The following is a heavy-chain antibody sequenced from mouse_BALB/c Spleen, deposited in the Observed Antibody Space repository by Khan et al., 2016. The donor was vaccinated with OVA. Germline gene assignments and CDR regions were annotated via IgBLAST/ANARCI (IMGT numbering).Heavy chain of an antibody. J-gene: IGHJ3*01. D-gene: IGHD2-14*01. CDR2: MIYSGNT. CDR1: GDSITSGY. Sequence: VQLKESGPSLVKPSQTLSLTCSVTGDSITSGYWSWIRKFPGNKLEYMGYMIYSGNTYYNPSLKSRISITRHTSKNQYYLQLNSVTTEDTATNFCARSTYGYAFAYWGQGTLVTVSA. CDR3: ARSTYGYAFAY. V-gene: IGHV3-8*02.